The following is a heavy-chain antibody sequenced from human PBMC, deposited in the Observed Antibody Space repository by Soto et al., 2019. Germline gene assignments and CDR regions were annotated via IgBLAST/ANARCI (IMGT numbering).Heavy chain of an antibody. D-gene: IGHD3-3*01. V-gene: IGHV3-66*01. Sequence: PGGSLRLSCAASGFTVSSNYMSWVRQAPGKGLEWVSVIYSGGSTYYADSVKGRFTISRDNSKNTLYLQMNSLRAEDTAVYYCASPGSFWSGYYPFDYWGQGTLVTVSS. CDR1: GFTVSSNY. CDR3: ASPGSFWSGYYPFDY. CDR2: IYSGGST. J-gene: IGHJ4*02.